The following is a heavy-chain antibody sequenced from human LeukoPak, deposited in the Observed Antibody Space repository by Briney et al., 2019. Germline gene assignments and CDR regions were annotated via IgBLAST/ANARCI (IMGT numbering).Heavy chain of an antibody. V-gene: IGHV3-66*01. D-gene: IGHD3-22*01. Sequence: GGSLRLSCAASGFTFSSYAMSWVRQAPGKGLEWVSVIYSGGSTYYADSVKGRFTISRDNSKNTLYLQMNGLRAEDTAVYYCARGGGYIGYWGQGTLVTVSS. CDR2: IYSGGST. CDR1: GFTFSSYA. J-gene: IGHJ4*02. CDR3: ARGGGYIGY.